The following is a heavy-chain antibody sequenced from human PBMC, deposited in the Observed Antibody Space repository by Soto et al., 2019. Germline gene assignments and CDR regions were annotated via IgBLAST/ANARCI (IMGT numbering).Heavy chain of an antibody. CDR3: AKDDYGDYYNWFDP. V-gene: IGHV3-23*01. CDR2: ISGSGGST. J-gene: IGHJ5*02. Sequence: HPGGSLRLSCAASGFTFSSYAMSWVRQAPGKGLEWVSAISGSGGSTYYADSVKGRFTISRDNSKNTLYLQMNSLRAEDTAVYYCAKDDYGDYYNWFDPWGQGTRVTVSS. CDR1: GFTFSSYA. D-gene: IGHD4-17*01.